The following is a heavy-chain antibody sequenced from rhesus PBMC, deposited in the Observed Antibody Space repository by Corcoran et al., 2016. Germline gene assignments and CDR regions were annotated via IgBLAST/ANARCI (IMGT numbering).Heavy chain of an antibody. J-gene: IGHJ4*01. CDR3: ARGRISGSR. V-gene: IGHV4-169*01. CDR2: IYGSGSRT. CDR1: GGSISSSY. Sequence: QLQLQESGPGLVKPSETLSVTCAVSGGSISSSYWSWIRQAPGKGLEWIGYIYGSGSRTNYNPSLTSRVTLSVDTSKNQLSLKLSSVTTADTAVYYCARGRISGSRWGQGVLVTVSS. D-gene: IGHD2-21*01.